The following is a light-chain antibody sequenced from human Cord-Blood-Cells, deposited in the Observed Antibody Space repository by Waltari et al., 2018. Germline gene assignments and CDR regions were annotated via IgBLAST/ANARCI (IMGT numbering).Light chain of an antibody. CDR1: SSDVGGYNY. CDR2: VVS. CDR3: SSYTSSSTLERNV. Sequence: QSALTQPASVSGSPGQSITIPCTGTSSDVGGYNYVSWSQQHPGKAPKLSIYVVSNRPSGVANRFSGTKSGNAASLTISGLQAEDGADYYCSSYTSSSTLERNVVGTGTKVTVL. J-gene: IGLJ1*01. V-gene: IGLV2-14*01.